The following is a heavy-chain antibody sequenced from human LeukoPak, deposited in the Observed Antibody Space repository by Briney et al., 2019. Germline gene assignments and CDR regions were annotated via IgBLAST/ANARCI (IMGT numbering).Heavy chain of an antibody. CDR2: IKRDGSEK. Sequence: GGSLRLSCVASGLTFSSYWMRWVRQAPGKGLEWVANIKRDGSEKYYVVSVKGRFTISRDNDKHSLYLQVNRLRPEDRSVYYCARTVLGLYYDSSGYPDHGGQGTLVTVS. CDR3: ARTVLGLYYDSSGYPDH. V-gene: IGHV3-7*01. J-gene: IGHJ5*02. CDR1: GLTFSSYW. D-gene: IGHD3-22*01.